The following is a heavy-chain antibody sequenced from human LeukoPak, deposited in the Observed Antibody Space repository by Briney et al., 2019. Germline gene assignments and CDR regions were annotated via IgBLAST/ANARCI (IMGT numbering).Heavy chain of an antibody. CDR3: ATGGYSSPFDY. CDR1: GGSISSGDYY. V-gene: IGHV4-30-4*08. D-gene: IGHD5-18*01. J-gene: IGHJ4*02. CDR2: IYYSGST. Sequence: SETLSLTCTVSGGSISSGDYYWSWIRQPPGKGLEWIGYIYYSGSTYHNPSLKSRVTISVDTSKNQFSLKLSSVTAADTAVYYCATGGYSSPFDYWGQGTLVTVSS.